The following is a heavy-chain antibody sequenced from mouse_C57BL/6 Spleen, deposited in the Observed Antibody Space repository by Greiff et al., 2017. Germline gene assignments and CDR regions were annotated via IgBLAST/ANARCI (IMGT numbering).Heavy chain of an antibody. CDR3: AREGDYGRYCDV. CDR1: GFTFSSYA. CDR2: ISDGGSYT. D-gene: IGHD1-1*02. Sequence: EVKLMESGGGLVKPGGSLKLSCAASGFTFSSYAMSWVRQTPEKRLEWVATISDGGSYTNYPDNVKGRFTISRDNAKNNLYLQMSHLKSEDTAMDYCAREGDYGRYCDVWGTGTTVTVSS. V-gene: IGHV5-4*01. J-gene: IGHJ1*03.